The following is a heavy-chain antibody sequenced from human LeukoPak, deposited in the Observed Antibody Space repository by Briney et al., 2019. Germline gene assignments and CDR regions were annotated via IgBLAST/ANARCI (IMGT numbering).Heavy chain of an antibody. D-gene: IGHD6-6*01. CDR1: GFTFSSYS. V-gene: IGHV3-21*01. CDR2: ISSSSSYI. J-gene: IGHJ5*02. Sequence: GGSLRLSCAASGFTFSSYSMNWVRQAPGKGLEWVSSISSSSSYIYYANSVKGRFTISGDNAKNSLYLQMNSLRAEDTAVYYCARGIAARPLPPWFDPWGQGTLVTVSS. CDR3: ARGIAARPLPPWFDP.